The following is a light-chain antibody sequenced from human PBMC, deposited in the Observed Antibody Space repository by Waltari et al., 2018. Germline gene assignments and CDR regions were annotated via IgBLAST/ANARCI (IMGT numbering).Light chain of an antibody. J-gene: IGKJ3*01. CDR3: QEYGSSPPKFS. CDR2: ASS. Sequence: EVVLTQSPATVSLSPGERATLSCRANQRVSTSHLHWYQQRPGQSPTLVIYASSTRATGIPDRFSGSGSGTDFTLTISRLEPEDFGVYYCQEYGSSPPKFSFGPGTKV. V-gene: IGKV3-20*01. CDR1: QRVSTSH.